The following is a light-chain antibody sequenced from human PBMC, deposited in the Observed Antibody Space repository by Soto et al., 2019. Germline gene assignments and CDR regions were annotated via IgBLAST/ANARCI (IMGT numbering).Light chain of an antibody. V-gene: IGKV4-1*01. Sequence: DIVMTQSPDSLAVFLGERATINCKSSQSVLYSSNNKNYLAWYQHRPGQRPKLLIYWASTRESGVPDRFSGSGSGTDFSLTISSLQAEDVAVYYCQQYYRTPLTFGGGTKVEIK. J-gene: IGKJ4*01. CDR1: QSVLYSSNNKNY. CDR3: QQYYRTPLT. CDR2: WAS.